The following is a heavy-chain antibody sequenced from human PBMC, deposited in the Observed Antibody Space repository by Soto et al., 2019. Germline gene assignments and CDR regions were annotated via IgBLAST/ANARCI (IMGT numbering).Heavy chain of an antibody. V-gene: IGHV1-46*01. D-gene: IGHD5-12*01. CDR2: INPSGDTA. CDR3: ARDRYSGYDPNINYYYYYGMDV. J-gene: IGHJ6*02. Sequence: ASVKVSCKASGYTFSVYYMHWVRQAPGQGLEWMRMINPSGDTANYAQKFQGRVTITADESTSTAYMELSSLRSEDTAVYYCARDRYSGYDPNINYYYYYGMDVWGQGTTVTVSS. CDR1: GYTFSVYY.